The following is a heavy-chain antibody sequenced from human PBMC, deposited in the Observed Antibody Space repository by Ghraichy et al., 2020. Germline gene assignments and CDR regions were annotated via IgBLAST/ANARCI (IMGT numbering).Heavy chain of an antibody. V-gene: IGHV4-59*01. Sequence: SETLSHTCTVSNASISDYYWSWIRQPPGKGLEWIGYIFFSGGTKYNPSLKSRVTISLDTSRNQFSPKLTSVTAADTAVYYCARNFKISPYSSGWSFDYWGQGALVTVSS. D-gene: IGHD6-19*01. CDR2: IFFSGGT. CDR1: NASISDYY. J-gene: IGHJ4*02. CDR3: ARNFKISPYSSGWSFDY.